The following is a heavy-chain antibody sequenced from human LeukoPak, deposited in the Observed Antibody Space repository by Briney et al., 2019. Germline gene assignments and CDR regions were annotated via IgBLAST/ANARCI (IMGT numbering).Heavy chain of an antibody. Sequence: GSLRPSCSASGFTLNNHSINWVRQAPRKGLEWVSAISGSGGSTYYADSVEGRFTISRDNSKNTLYLQMNSLRAEDTAVYYCAKTPLAYYYDSSGSDYWGQGTLVTVSS. V-gene: IGHV3-23*01. CDR3: AKTPLAYYYDSSGSDY. J-gene: IGHJ4*02. CDR1: GFTLNNHS. CDR2: ISGSGGST. D-gene: IGHD3-22*01.